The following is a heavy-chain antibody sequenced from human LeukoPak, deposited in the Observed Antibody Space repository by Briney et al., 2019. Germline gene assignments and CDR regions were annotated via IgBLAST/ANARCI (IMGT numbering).Heavy chain of an antibody. Sequence: PSETLSLTCTVSSGSISSYYWSWIRQPPGKGLEWIGYISYSGSTNYNPSLKSRVTISVDTSKNQFSLKLSSVTAADTAVYYCASISSGRWGQGTLVTVSS. CDR2: ISYSGST. CDR1: SGSISSYY. CDR3: ASISSGR. J-gene: IGHJ4*02. D-gene: IGHD3-10*01. V-gene: IGHV4-59*01.